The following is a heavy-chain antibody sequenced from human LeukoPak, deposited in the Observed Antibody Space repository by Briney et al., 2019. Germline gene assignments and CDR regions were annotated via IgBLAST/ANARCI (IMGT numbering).Heavy chain of an antibody. CDR3: ARVSREDAFDI. V-gene: IGHV3-48*04. J-gene: IGHJ3*02. Sequence: GGSLRLSCAASGFTFSSYSMNWVRQAPGKGPEWVSYISSSSSTIYYADSVKGRFTISRDNAKNSLYLQMNSLRAEDTAVYYCARVSREDAFDIWGQGTMVTVSS. CDR1: GFTFSSYS. CDR2: ISSSSSTI.